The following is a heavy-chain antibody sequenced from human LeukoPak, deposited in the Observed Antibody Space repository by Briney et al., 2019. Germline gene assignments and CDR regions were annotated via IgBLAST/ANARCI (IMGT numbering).Heavy chain of an antibody. Sequence: GGSLRLSCAASGFTFTTYWMSWVRQAPGKGLEWVANINQDGSEKYYVDSVKGRFTISRDNAKNSVYLRMNSLRAVDTAVYHCARGFDGYYGFDIWGQGTMVTVSS. CDR3: ARGFDGYYGFDI. D-gene: IGHD5-24*01. J-gene: IGHJ3*02. V-gene: IGHV3-7*05. CDR1: GFTFTTYW. CDR2: INQDGSEK.